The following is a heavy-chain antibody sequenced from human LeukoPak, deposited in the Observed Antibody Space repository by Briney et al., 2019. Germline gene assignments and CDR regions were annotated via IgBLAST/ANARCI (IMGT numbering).Heavy chain of an antibody. V-gene: IGHV3-30*03. Sequence: PGGSLRLSCAASGFTFSSYGMHWVRQAPGKGLEWVAVISYDGSNKYYADSVKGRFTISRDNSKNTLYLQMNSLRAEDTAVYYCASGYCSGGSCYDYYYYGMDVWGQGTTVTVSS. D-gene: IGHD2-15*01. CDR2: ISYDGSNK. J-gene: IGHJ6*02. CDR3: ASGYCSGGSCYDYYYYGMDV. CDR1: GFTFSSYG.